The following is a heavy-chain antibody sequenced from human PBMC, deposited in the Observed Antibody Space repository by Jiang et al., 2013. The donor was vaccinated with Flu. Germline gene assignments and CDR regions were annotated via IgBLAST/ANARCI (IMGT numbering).Heavy chain of an antibody. CDR1: GASISSGGSY. D-gene: IGHD3-3*01. Sequence: VKPSQTLSLTCTVSGASISSGGSYWSWIRQPPGKGLEWIGYIYYSGNTYYNPSLKGRLSISVDTSKNQFSLKLSSVTAADTAVYYCARVDMGFWSGYDYWGQGNPGSPSPQ. J-gene: IGHJ4*02. CDR3: ARVDMGFWSGYDY. V-gene: IGHV4-31*03. CDR2: IYYSGNT.